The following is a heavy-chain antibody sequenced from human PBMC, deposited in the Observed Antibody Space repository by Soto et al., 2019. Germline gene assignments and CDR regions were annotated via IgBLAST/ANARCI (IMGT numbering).Heavy chain of an antibody. Sequence: SETLSLTCAVYGGSLSGYYWSWIRQPPGKXLEWIGEINHSGSTNYNPSLKSRVTISVDTSKNQFSLKLSSVTAADTAVYYCARIIVGSSSWYRYYYYYGMDVWGQGTTVTVSS. CDR3: ARIIVGSSSWYRYYYYYGMDV. CDR2: INHSGST. D-gene: IGHD6-13*01. CDR1: GGSLSGYY. J-gene: IGHJ6*02. V-gene: IGHV4-34*01.